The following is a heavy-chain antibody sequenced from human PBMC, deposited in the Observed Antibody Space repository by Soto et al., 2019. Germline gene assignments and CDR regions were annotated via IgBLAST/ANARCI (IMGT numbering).Heavy chain of an antibody. J-gene: IGHJ6*02. CDR3: ASLSLGYFYYGSGSYYNVRIWNYYYYGMDV. CDR1: GGSFSGYY. Sequence: SETLSLTCAVYGGSFSGYYWSWIRQPPGKGLEWIGEINHSGSTNYNPSLKSRVTISVDTSKNQFSLKLSSVTAADTAVYYCASLSLGYFYYGSGSYYNVRIWNYYYYGMDVWGQGTTVTVSS. CDR2: INHSGST. D-gene: IGHD3-10*01. V-gene: IGHV4-34*01.